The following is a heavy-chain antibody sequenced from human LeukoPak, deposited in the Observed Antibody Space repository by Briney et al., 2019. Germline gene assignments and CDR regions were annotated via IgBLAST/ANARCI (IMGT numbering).Heavy chain of an antibody. CDR2: MNPNSGNT. V-gene: IGHV1-8*01. J-gene: IGHJ3*02. CDR1: GYTFTSYD. Sequence: VASVKVSCKASGYTFTSYDINWVRQATGQGLEWMGWMNPNSGNTGYAQKFQGRVTMIRNTSISTAYMELSGLRSEDTAVCYCAREREFDAFDIWGQGTMVTVSS. D-gene: IGHD3-10*01. CDR3: AREREFDAFDI.